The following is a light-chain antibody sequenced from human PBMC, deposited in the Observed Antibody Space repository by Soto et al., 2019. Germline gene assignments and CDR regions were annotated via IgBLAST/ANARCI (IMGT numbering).Light chain of an antibody. CDR2: INNDGSH. J-gene: IGLJ1*01. CDR3: QTWGSGNYV. CDR1: SGHSTYV. V-gene: IGLV4-69*01. Sequence: QPVLTQSPSASASLGASVKLTCTLSSGHSTYVIAWHQQQPEKGPRYLMKINNDGSHTKGDGIPDRFSGSSSGAQRYLTISSLQSEDEADYYCQTWGSGNYVFGNGTKLTVL.